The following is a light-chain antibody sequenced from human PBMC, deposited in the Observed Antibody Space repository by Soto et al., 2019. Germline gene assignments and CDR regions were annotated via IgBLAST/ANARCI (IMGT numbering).Light chain of an antibody. CDR1: SSDVGGYNY. Sequence: QAVLTQPPFASRSPGQSVTISCTGTSSDVGGYNYVSWYQQHPGEAPKLMIYEVTKRPSGVPDRFSGSKSGSTASLTVSGLQAEDETDYYCSSYGGNNNLLFGGGTKLTVL. CDR2: EVT. J-gene: IGLJ2*01. CDR3: SSYGGNNNLL. V-gene: IGLV2-8*02.